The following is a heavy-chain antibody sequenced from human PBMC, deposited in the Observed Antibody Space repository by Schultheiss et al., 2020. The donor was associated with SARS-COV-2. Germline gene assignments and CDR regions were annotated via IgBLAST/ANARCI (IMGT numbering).Heavy chain of an antibody. Sequence: SETLSLTCTVSGGSISSYYWSWIRQPPGKGLEWIGYIYYSGSTNYNPSLKSRVTISVDTSKNQFSLQLNSVTPEDTAVYYCARASSSSPYYYYYGMDVWGQGTTVTVSS. V-gene: IGHV4-59*12. J-gene: IGHJ6*02. CDR1: GGSISSYY. CDR3: ARASSSSPYYYYYGMDV. CDR2: IYYSGST. D-gene: IGHD6-6*01.